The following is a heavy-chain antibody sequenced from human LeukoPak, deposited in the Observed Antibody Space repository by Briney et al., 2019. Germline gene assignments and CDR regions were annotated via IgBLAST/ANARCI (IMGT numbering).Heavy chain of an antibody. V-gene: IGHV4-59*01. CDR1: GGSISGYY. J-gene: IGHJ3*02. Sequence: SETLSLTCTVSGGSISGYYWSWIRQPPGKGLEWIGYIHYSGSTNYNPSLQSRLTIFLDTSKNQFALKLNSVTAADTAVYYCVRDFIAAASGAFDIWGQGTTVTVSS. D-gene: IGHD6-13*01. CDR3: VRDFIAAASGAFDI. CDR2: IHYSGST.